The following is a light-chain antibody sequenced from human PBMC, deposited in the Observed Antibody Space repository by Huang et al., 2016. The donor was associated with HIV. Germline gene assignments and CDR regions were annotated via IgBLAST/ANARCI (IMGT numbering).Light chain of an antibody. J-gene: IGKJ2*01. V-gene: IGKV3-15*01. CDR2: GAS. CDR1: QSISNN. CDR3: QQYHNWPPYT. Sequence: EILLTQSPATLSVSPGERVTLSCRASQSISNNLAWYQQKPGQAPRLLIYGASTRATAIPARFSGNASGTEFTLTISSLQSEDFAVYYCQQYHNWPPYTFGQGTKLEI.